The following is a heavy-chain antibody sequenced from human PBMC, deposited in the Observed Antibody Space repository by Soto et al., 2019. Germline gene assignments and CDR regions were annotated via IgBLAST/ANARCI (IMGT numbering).Heavy chain of an antibody. J-gene: IGHJ6*02. CDR3: AMVDVYVTPSPQDV. V-gene: IGHV1-69*13. Sequence: SVKVSCKASGGTFSSYAISWVRQAPGQGLEWMGGIIPIFGTANYAQKFQGRVTITADESTSTAYMELSSLRSNDTAIYYCAMVDVYVTPSPQDVWGQGTTVTVSS. CDR1: GGTFSSYA. CDR2: IIPIFGTA. D-gene: IGHD3-16*01.